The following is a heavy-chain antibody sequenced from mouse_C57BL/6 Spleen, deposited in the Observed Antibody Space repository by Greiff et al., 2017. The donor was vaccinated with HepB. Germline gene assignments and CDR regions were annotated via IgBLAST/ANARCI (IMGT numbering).Heavy chain of an antibody. CDR2: FHPYNDDT. V-gene: IGHV1-47*01. J-gene: IGHJ2*01. CDR3: ARSRGYFDY. CDR1: GYTFTTYP. Sequence: VQLQQSGAELVKPGASVKMSCKASGYTFTTYPIEWMKQNHGKSLEWIGNFHPYNDDTKYNAKFKGTATLTVQPSSSTVYLELSRLTSDYAAVYSSARSRGYFDYWRQGTTLTVSS.